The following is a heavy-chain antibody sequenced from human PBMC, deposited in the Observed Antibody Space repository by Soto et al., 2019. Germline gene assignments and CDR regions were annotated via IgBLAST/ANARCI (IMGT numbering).Heavy chain of an antibody. D-gene: IGHD1-1*01. V-gene: IGHV3-53*01. CDR1: GLTISGKKY. Sequence: PGESLKISCAAFGLTISGKKYVAWVRQAPGKGLEWVSGLYDVDGSFYADSVRGRFTTSSDSSKTTVYLQMNDLRPDDTAVYYCATWHEREHAYDVWGQGTTVT. CDR2: LYDVDGS. CDR3: ATWHEREHAYDV. J-gene: IGHJ3*01.